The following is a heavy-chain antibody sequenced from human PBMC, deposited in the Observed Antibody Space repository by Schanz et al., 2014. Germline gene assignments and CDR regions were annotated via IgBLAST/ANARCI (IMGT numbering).Heavy chain of an antibody. D-gene: IGHD5-12*01. V-gene: IGHV3-74*02. CDR1: GFIFSAYT. CDR2: INSDGTTP. J-gene: IGHJ6*03. CDR3: ARVDSGYDSHLYYYYYYMDV. Sequence: EVQLVESGGGLVKPGESLRLSCAASGFIFSAYTMNWVRQAPGKGLEWVSHINSDGTTPTYADSVKGRFTISRDNAENTLYLQMNSLTAEDTAVYYCARVDSGYDSHLYYYYYYMDVWGKGTTVTVSS.